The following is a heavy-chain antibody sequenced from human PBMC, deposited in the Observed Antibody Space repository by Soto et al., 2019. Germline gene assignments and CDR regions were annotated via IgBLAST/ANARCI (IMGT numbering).Heavy chain of an antibody. CDR2: IIPIFGTT. V-gene: IGHV1-69*13. D-gene: IGHD3-22*01. CDR1: GGTFSSYA. Sequence: SVKVSCKASGGTFSSYAISWVRQAPGHGLEWMGGIIPIFGTTNYAQKFQGRVTITADDSTSTAYMELSSLRSEDTAVYYCATDYYDSSGYPRAFDYWGQGTLVTVSS. J-gene: IGHJ4*02. CDR3: ATDYYDSSGYPRAFDY.